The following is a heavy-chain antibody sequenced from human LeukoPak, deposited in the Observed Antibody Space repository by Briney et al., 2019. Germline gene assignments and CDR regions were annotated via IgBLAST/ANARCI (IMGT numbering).Heavy chain of an antibody. Sequence: SETLSLTCTVSGGSISSGSYYWSWIRQPAGKGLEWIGRIYTSGSTNYNPSLKSRVTISVDTSKNQFSLKLSSVTAADTAVYYCARGPQAPDYWGQGTLVTVSS. CDR2: IYTSGST. J-gene: IGHJ4*02. CDR3: ARGPQAPDY. CDR1: GGSISSGSYY. V-gene: IGHV4-61*02.